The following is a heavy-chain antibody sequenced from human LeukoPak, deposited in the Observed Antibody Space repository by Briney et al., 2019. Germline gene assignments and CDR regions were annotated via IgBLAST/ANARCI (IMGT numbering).Heavy chain of an antibody. D-gene: IGHD2-2*01. Sequence: SETLSLTCTVSGGSISSYYWSWIRQPPGKGLEWIGYIYYSGSTNYNPSLKSRVTISVDTSKNQFSLKLSSVTAADTAMYYCARYCGSTSCYADAFDIWGQGTMVTVSS. V-gene: IGHV4-59*01. CDR2: IYYSGST. CDR1: GGSISSYY. J-gene: IGHJ3*02. CDR3: ARYCGSTSCYADAFDI.